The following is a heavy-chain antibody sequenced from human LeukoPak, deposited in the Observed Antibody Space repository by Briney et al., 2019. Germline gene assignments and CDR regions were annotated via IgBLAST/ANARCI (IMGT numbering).Heavy chain of an antibody. CDR3: ARAARGRGWEAFDI. CDR2: IYYSGST. Sequence: SETLSLTCTVSGGSISSYYWSWIRQPPGKGLEWIGYIYYSGSTNYNPSLKSRVTISVDTSKNQFSLKLSSVTAADTAVYYCARAARGRGWEAFDIWGQGTMVTVSS. CDR1: GGSISSYY. J-gene: IGHJ3*02. V-gene: IGHV4-59*01. D-gene: IGHD1-26*01.